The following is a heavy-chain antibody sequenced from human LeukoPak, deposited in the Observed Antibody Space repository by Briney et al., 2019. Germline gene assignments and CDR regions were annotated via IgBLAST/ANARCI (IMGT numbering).Heavy chain of an antibody. D-gene: IGHD2-21*02. CDR1: GYTFTSSG. V-gene: IGHV1-18*01. CDR3: ARARPAYCGGDCYSGSWFDP. J-gene: IGHJ5*02. CDR2: ISAYNGNT. Sequence: GASVKVCCKASGYTFTSSGISWVRQAAGQGLDWMGWISAYNGNTNYAQKLQGRVTMTTDTSTSTAYMELRSLRSDDTAVYYCARARPAYCGGDCYSGSWFDPWGQGTLVTVSS.